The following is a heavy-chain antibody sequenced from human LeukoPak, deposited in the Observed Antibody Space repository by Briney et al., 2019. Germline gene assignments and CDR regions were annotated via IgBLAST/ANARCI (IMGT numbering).Heavy chain of an antibody. D-gene: IGHD5-18*01. Sequence: SETLTLSCAASGGSFSSYYWSWIRQPAGKGLEWISPIYASGSINYNPSRKSRVTMSVVTSKNQLSLKLTSVTAADTAVEYCARVTDPRYNYIDPWGQGTLVTVSS. J-gene: IGHJ5*01. CDR1: GGSFSSYY. V-gene: IGHV4-4*07. CDR2: IYASGSI. CDR3: ARVTDPRYNYIDP.